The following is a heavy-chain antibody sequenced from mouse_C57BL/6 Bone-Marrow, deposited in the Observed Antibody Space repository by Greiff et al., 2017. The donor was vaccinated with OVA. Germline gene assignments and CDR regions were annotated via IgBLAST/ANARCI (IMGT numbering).Heavy chain of an antibody. CDR1: GYTFTSYW. V-gene: IGHV1-69*01. Sequence: VQLQQPGAELVMPGASVKLSCKASGYTFTSYWMHWVKQRPGQGLEWIGEIDPSDSYTNYNQKFKGKSTLTVDKSSSTAYMQLSSLTSEDSAVYYCARWGGLRRGFAYWGQGTLVTDSA. CDR2: IDPSDSYT. J-gene: IGHJ3*01. D-gene: IGHD2-4*01. CDR3: ARWGGLRRGFAY.